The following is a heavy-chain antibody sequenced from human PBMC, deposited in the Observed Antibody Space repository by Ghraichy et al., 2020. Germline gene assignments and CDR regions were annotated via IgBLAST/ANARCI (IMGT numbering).Heavy chain of an antibody. CDR2: ISWDGGST. D-gene: IGHD1-26*01. J-gene: IGHJ5*02. CDR3: AKDTGGSYDGGGWFDP. CDR1: GFTFDDYT. V-gene: IGHV3-43*01. Sequence: GGSLRLSCAASGFTFDDYTMHWVRQAPGKGLEWVSLISWDGGSTYYADSVKGRFTISRDNSKNSLYLQMNSLRTEDTALYYCAKDTGGSYDGGGWFDPWGQGTLVIVSS.